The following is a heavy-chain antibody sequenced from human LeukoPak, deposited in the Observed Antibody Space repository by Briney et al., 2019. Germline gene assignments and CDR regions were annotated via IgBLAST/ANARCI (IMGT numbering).Heavy chain of an antibody. J-gene: IGHJ4*02. D-gene: IGHD6-19*01. CDR1: SGSIGSSSNY. V-gene: IGHV4-39*07. CDR2: VYYSGST. CDR3: ARDGDSSGWYPKFDY. Sequence: PSETLSLTCTVSSGSIGSSSNYWGWIRQAPGKGLEWIGNVYYSGSTNYNPSLKSRVTISVDTSKNQFSLKLSSVTAADTAVYYCARDGDSSGWYPKFDYWGQGTLVTVSS.